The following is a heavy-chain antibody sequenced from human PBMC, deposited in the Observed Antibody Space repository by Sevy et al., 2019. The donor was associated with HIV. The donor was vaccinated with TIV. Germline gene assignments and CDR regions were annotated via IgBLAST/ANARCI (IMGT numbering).Heavy chain of an antibody. V-gene: IGHV4-39*01. CDR1: GGSISSSSYY. CDR3: ARQRWPIVVVPAAMMGWFDP. CDR2: IYYSGST. J-gene: IGHJ5*02. D-gene: IGHD2-2*01. Sequence: SEILSLTCTVSGGSISSSSYYWGWIRQPPGKGLEWIGSIYYSGSTYYNPSLKSRVTISVDTSKNQFSLKLSSVTAADTAVYYCARQRWPIVVVPAAMMGWFDPWGQGTLVTVSS.